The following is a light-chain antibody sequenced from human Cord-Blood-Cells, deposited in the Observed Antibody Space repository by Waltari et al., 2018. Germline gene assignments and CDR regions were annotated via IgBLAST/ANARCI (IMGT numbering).Light chain of an antibody. CDR1: SSVVGGYNY. V-gene: IGLV2-11*01. Sequence: QSALTQPRSVSASPGQSVTIPCTGTSSVVGGYNYVSWYQQHPGKAPKLMIYDLSKRPSGVPDRFSGSKSGNTASLTISGLQAEDEADYYCCSYAGSYTYVVFGGGTKLTVL. CDR3: CSYAGSYTYVV. J-gene: IGLJ2*01. CDR2: DLS.